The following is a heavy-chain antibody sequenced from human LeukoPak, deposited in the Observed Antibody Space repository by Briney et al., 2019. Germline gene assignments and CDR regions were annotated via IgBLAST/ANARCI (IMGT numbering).Heavy chain of an antibody. D-gene: IGHD6-19*01. Sequence: SETLSLTCTVSGDSITNYYWSWIRQAPGTGLEWMGDIYYSGTTKYNPSLKSRVTISVDTSKNQFSLNLRSVTAADTAVYYCARDRSGGYNWFDPWGQGTLVTVSS. V-gene: IGHV4-59*01. CDR1: GDSITNYY. J-gene: IGHJ5*02. CDR3: ARDRSGGYNWFDP. CDR2: IYYSGTT.